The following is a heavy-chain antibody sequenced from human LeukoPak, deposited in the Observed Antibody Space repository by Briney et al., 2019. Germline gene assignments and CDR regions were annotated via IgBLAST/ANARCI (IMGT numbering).Heavy chain of an antibody. CDR2: IGSTI. Sequence: PGGSLRLSCVASGFSLSDYYMSWIRQAPRKGLEWVSYIGSTIYYADSVKGRLTISRDNAKNSLYLQMNSLRAEDTAVYYCARDRGIVGTTGYYYMDVWGKGTTVTVSS. CDR3: ARDRGIVGTTGYYYMDV. V-gene: IGHV3-11*04. J-gene: IGHJ6*03. CDR1: GFSLSDYY. D-gene: IGHD1-26*01.